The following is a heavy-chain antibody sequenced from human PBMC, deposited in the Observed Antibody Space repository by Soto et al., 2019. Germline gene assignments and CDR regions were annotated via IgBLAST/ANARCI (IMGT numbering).Heavy chain of an antibody. J-gene: IGHJ6*02. CDR3: ARDSSSDYYYYGMDV. Sequence: QVQLVQSGAEVKKPGASVKVSCKASGYTFTSYAMHWVRQAPGQRLEWMGWINAGNGNTKYSQKFQGRVTITRDTSASTAYMELSSLRSEDTAVYYCARDSSSDYYYYGMDVWGQGTTVTVSS. CDR1: GYTFTSYA. D-gene: IGHD6-6*01. V-gene: IGHV1-3*01. CDR2: INAGNGNT.